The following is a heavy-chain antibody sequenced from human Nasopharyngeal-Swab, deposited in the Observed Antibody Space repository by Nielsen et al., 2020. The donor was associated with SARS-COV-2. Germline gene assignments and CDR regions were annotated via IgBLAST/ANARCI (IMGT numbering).Heavy chain of an antibody. D-gene: IGHD3-10*01. Sequence: ASVKVSCKASGYTFTSYGISWVRQAPGQGLEWMGWISAYNGNTNYAQKLQGRVTMTTDTSTSTAYMELRGLRSDDTAVYYCARDGSYVGSGDAFDIWGQGTMVTVSS. V-gene: IGHV1-18*01. CDR3: ARDGSYVGSGDAFDI. J-gene: IGHJ3*02. CDR1: GYTFTSYG. CDR2: ISAYNGNT.